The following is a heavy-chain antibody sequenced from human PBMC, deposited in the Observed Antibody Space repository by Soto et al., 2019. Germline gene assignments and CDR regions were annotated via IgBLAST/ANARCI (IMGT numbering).Heavy chain of an antibody. D-gene: IGHD3-16*01. CDR3: AKNGDFDYDAFDV. Sequence: PGGSLRLSCAASDSTIRRYAMSWVRQAPGKGLGWVSGITGNSARIYYADSVRGRFSSSRDNSKNTLYLQMDTLRAEDTAIYYCAKNGDFDYDAFDVWGQGTVVTVSS. V-gene: IGHV3-23*01. J-gene: IGHJ3*01. CDR1: DSTIRRYA. CDR2: ITGNSARI.